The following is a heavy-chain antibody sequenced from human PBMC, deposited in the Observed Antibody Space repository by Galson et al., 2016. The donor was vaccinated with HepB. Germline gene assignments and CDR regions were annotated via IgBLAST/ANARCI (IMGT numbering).Heavy chain of an antibody. CDR2: IDPSGGGT. CDR3: ARAQHFQGDFQT. J-gene: IGHJ1*01. Sequence: KVSCKASGYSFTTYYMHWVRQAPGQGLDWMGIIDPSGGGTTYAQKFEGRVTMTRDTSTSTVYMELSSLRSEDTAVFYCARAQHFQGDFQTWGQGTLVTVSS. D-gene: IGHD1-26*01. CDR1: GYSFTTYY. V-gene: IGHV1-46*01.